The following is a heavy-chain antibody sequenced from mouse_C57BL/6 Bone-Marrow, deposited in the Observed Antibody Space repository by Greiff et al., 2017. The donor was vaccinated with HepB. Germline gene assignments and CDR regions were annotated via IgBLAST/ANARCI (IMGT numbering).Heavy chain of an antibody. CDR1: GYTFTSYW. J-gene: IGHJ3*01. V-gene: IGHV1-55*01. D-gene: IGHD2-3*01. CDR3: ASEGGYDGYFRLAY. Sequence: QVQLQQSGAELVKPGASVKMSCKASGYTFTSYWITWVKQRPGQGLEWIGDIYPGSGSTNYNEKFKSKATLTVDTSSSTAYMQLSSLTSEDSAVYYCASEGGYDGYFRLAYWGQGTRVTVSA. CDR2: IYPGSGST.